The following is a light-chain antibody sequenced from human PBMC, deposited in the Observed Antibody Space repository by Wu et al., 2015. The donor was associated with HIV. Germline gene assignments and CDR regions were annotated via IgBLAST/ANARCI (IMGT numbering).Light chain of an antibody. Sequence: IMTQSPDILSVSPGERVTLSCRASQRISSNVAWYHRRPGQAPRLLIYDASTRSTNIPAKFSGSGSGTDFTLTISSLQPEDVATYYCQKYNTAPWTFGQGTKVEMK. V-gene: IGKV3-15*01. CDR3: QKYNTAPWT. CDR1: QRISSN. CDR2: DAS. J-gene: IGKJ1*01.